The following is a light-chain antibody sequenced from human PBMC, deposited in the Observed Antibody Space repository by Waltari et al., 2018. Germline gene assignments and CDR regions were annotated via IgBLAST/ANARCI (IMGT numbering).Light chain of an antibody. J-gene: IGKJ1*01. CDR1: QSVSRT. Sequence: EIVLTHSPGTLSLSTGERATLPCRASQSVSRTLAWYQQKPGPAPKLLIYGACIRATGIPDRFTGSGSGTDFSLTISSLEPEDFAIYFCQHYVRLPATFGQGTKVEIK. CDR2: GAC. CDR3: QHYVRLPAT. V-gene: IGKV3-20*01.